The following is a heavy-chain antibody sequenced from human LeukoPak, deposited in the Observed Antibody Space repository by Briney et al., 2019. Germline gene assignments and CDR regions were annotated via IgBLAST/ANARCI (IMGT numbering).Heavy chain of an antibody. CDR2: LSFDASGR. CDR1: GFTFSSYA. V-gene: IGHV3-30*04. D-gene: IGHD3-16*02. J-gene: IGHJ4*02. CDR3: ARDLQEISSFYFDY. Sequence: GGSLRLSCAASGFTFSSYAMSWVRQAPGKGLEWVAGLSFDASGRNYADSVKGRFTISRDNSKNTLYLQMHSLSPEDTAVYFCARDLQEISSFYFDYWGQGSLVTVSS.